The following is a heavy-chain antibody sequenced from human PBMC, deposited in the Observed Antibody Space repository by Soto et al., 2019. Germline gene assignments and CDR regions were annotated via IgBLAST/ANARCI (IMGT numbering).Heavy chain of an antibody. CDR2: FDPEDGET. Sequence: RQAPGKGLEWMGGFDPEDGETIYAQKFQGRVTMTEDTSTDTAYMELSSLKSEDTAVYYCATELNWNCYDYWGQGTLVTVSS. V-gene: IGHV1-24*01. CDR3: ATELNWNCYDY. D-gene: IGHD1-7*01. J-gene: IGHJ4*02.